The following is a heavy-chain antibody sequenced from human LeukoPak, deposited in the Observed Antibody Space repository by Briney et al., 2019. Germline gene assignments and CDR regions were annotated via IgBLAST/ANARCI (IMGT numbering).Heavy chain of an antibody. CDR3: ARGRHYYDSSGLDY. D-gene: IGHD3-22*01. V-gene: IGHV4-39*01. J-gene: IGHJ4*02. CDR1: GASISSSSSY. Sequence: SETLSLTCTVSGASISSSSSYWAWIRQPPGKGLEWIGSINYSGSTYYNPSLKSRVTISVDTSKEQFSLKLSSVTAADTAVYYCARGRHYYDSSGLDYWGQGTLVTVSS. CDR2: INYSGST.